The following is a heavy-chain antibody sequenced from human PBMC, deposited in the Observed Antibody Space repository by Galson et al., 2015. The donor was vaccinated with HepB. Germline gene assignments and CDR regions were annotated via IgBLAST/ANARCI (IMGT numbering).Heavy chain of an antibody. V-gene: IGHV3-30*18. D-gene: IGHD3-10*01. Sequence: SLRLSCAASGFTLNRYGMHWVRQAPGKGLEWVAVISYDADIKHYGDSVKGRFTVSRDSSKNTLHLQMSSLRPEDTATYYCAKDRTPFGWGNSHFPDHWGQGTLVTGSS. J-gene: IGHJ5*02. CDR1: GFTLNRYG. CDR3: AKDRTPFGWGNSHFPDH. CDR2: ISYDADIK.